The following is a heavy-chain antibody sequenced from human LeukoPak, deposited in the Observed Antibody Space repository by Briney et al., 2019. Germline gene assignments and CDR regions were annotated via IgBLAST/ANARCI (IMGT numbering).Heavy chain of an antibody. V-gene: IGHV4-39*01. J-gene: IGHJ4*02. Sequence: PSETLSLTCTVSGGSISSSACSWGWIRQPPGKGLEWIGNIYHSGNIYYNASLKSRVAISVDTSKNQFSLKLNSVTATDTAVYHCARQYGAGYSSTWYFDYWGQGTLVTVSS. CDR2: IYHSGNI. CDR3: ARQYGAGYSSTWYFDY. D-gene: IGHD2-2*01. CDR1: GGSISSSACS.